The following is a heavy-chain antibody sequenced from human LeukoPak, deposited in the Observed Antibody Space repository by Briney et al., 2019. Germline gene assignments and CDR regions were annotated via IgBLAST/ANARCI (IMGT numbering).Heavy chain of an antibody. Sequence: PSETLSLTCAVYGGSFSDFYWGWIRQPPGKGLEWIGEVNPSGGTNYSPSLKSRVTISVDTSKNQFSLKLSSVTAADTAVYYCARPYYYDSRIDPWGQGTLVTVSS. D-gene: IGHD3-22*01. V-gene: IGHV4-34*01. CDR1: GGSFSDFY. J-gene: IGHJ5*02. CDR3: ARPYYYDSRIDP. CDR2: VNPSGGT.